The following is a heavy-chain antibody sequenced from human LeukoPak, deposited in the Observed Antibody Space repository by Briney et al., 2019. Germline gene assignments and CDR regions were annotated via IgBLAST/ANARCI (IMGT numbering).Heavy chain of an antibody. J-gene: IGHJ4*02. CDR3: ARRTPRYSSGFAAWAFDY. Sequence: SETLSLTCTVSGGSISSSSDNWGWIRQPPGKGLEWIGTIYYTGNTYYSPSLKSRVTISVDTSKNQFSLKLSSVTAADTAVYYCARRTPRYSSGFAAWAFDYWGQGTLVTVSS. V-gene: IGHV4-39*01. CDR2: IYYTGNT. CDR1: GGSISSSSDN. D-gene: IGHD6-19*01.